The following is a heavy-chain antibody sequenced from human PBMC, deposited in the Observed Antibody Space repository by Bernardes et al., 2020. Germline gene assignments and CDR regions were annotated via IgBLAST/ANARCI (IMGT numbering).Heavy chain of an antibody. D-gene: IGHD4-4*01. V-gene: IGHV4-39*01. CDR2: IYYSGST. CDR1: GGSISSSSYY. J-gene: IGHJ3*02. CDR3: ARRDIPFSGSPYTVTTGGAFVI. Sequence: SETLSLTCTVSGGSISSSSYYWGWLLQPPGKGLEWIGSIYYSGSTYYNPSLKSRVTISVDTSKNQFSLKLSSVTAADTAVYYCARRDIPFSGSPYTVTTGGAFVIWGQGTMVTVSS.